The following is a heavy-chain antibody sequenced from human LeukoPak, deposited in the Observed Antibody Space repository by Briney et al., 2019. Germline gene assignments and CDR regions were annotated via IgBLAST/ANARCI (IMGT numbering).Heavy chain of an antibody. CDR2: INSGNTYI. CDR1: GFTFSSYT. J-gene: IGHJ4*02. D-gene: IGHD1-1*01. Sequence: GGSLRLSCAASGFTFSSYTMNWVRQAPGKGLEWVSLINSGNTYIHYADSVKGRFTISRDNAKNSLYLQMNSLRAEDTAVYYCARPGGTTALSYFDYWGQGTLVTVSS. CDR3: ARPGGTTALSYFDY. V-gene: IGHV3-21*01.